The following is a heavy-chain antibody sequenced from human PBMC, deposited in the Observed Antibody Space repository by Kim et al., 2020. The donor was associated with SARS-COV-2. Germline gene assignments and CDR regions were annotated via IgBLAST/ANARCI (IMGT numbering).Heavy chain of an antibody. CDR2: INPNSGGT. CDR1: GYTFTGYY. J-gene: IGHJ6*03. Sequence: ASVKVSCKASGYTFTGYYMHWVRQAPGQGLEWMGRINPNSGGTNYAQKFQGRVTMTRDTSISTAYMELSRLRSDDTAVYYCARDLGWPTRVPEPYYYYYMDVWGKGTTVTVSS. D-gene: IGHD1-1*01. V-gene: IGHV1-2*06. CDR3: ARDLGWPTRVPEPYYYYYMDV.